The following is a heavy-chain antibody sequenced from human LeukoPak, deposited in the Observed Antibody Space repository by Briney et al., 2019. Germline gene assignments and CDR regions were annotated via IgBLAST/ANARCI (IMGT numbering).Heavy chain of an antibody. CDR3: ARRLSSVTYYYYGMDV. CDR2: MNPNSGNT. V-gene: IGHV1-8*01. J-gene: IGHJ6*02. Sequence: GASVKVSCKASGYTFTSYDINWVRQATGQGLEWMGWMNPNSGNTGYAQKFQGRVTMTRNTSISTAYMELSSLRSEDTAVYYCARRLSSVTYYYYGMDVWGQGTTVTVS. D-gene: IGHD2-21*02. CDR1: GYTFTSYD.